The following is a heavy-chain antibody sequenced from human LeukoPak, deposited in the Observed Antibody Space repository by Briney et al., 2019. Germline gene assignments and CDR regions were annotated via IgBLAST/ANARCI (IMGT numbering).Heavy chain of an antibody. D-gene: IGHD2-2*01. CDR1: GGSLNNHY. CDR2: IHHSGST. Sequence: SETLSLTCTVSGGSLNNHYWSWIRQPPGKGLEWSGYIHHSGSTNYNPSLRSRVTISVDTSKNQFSLKLTSVTAADTAVYYCARDFGRGYCSSASCFVPWFDPWGQGTLVTVSS. CDR3: ARDFGRGYCSSASCFVPWFDP. J-gene: IGHJ5*02. V-gene: IGHV4-59*11.